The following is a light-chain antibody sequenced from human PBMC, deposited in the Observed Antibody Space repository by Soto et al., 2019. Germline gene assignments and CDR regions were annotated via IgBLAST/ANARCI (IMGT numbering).Light chain of an antibody. CDR2: DVS. CDR3: SSYTSSSTLLYV. J-gene: IGLJ1*01. V-gene: IGLV2-14*01. Sequence: QSVLTQPASVSGSPGQSITMSCTGTSSDVGGYNYVSWYQQHPGKAPKLMIYDVSNRPSGVSNRFSGSKSGNTASLTISGIQAEDEADYYCSSYTSSSTLLYVFGTGTKLTVL. CDR1: SSDVGGYNY.